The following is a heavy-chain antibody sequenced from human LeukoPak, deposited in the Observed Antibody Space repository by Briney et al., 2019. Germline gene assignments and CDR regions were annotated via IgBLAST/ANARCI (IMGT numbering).Heavy chain of an antibody. CDR3: ARDYYGDYALDY. D-gene: IGHD4-17*01. Sequence: GGSLRLSCAVSGFTFSSYSMTWVRQAPGKGLEWVSSISSSSSYIYYADSVKGRFTIPRDNAKNSLYLQRNSLRAENTAVYYGARDYYGDYALDYWGQGTLVTVSS. J-gene: IGHJ4*02. CDR2: ISSSSSYI. V-gene: IGHV3-21*01. CDR1: GFTFSSYS.